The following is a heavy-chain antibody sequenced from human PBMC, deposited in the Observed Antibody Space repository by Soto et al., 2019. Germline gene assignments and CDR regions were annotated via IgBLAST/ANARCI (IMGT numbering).Heavy chain of an antibody. J-gene: IGHJ6*03. CDR1: GFTFSSYG. D-gene: IGHD3-3*01. Sequence: GGSLRLSCAASGFTFSSYGMHWVRQAPGKGLEWVAVIWYDGSNKYYADSVKGRFTISRDNSKNTLYLQMNSLRAEDTAVYYCARDHFWSGYSKPYYYYYMDVWGKGTTVTVSS. CDR3: ARDHFWSGYSKPYYYYYMDV. CDR2: IWYDGSNK. V-gene: IGHV3-33*01.